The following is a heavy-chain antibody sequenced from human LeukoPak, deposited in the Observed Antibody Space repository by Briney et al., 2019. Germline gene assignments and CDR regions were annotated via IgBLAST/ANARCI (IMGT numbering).Heavy chain of an antibody. CDR2: INPDSGGT. Sequence: ASVTLSCTASGYTFTGFYLHWVRQAPGQGLEWMGWINPDSGGTKYAQKFQGRVTMTRDTSISTAYMELNKLRSDDTAMYYCARDGYYYGSGSYYNWFDHWGQGTLVTVSS. CDR3: ARDGYYYGSGSYYNWFDH. D-gene: IGHD3-10*01. V-gene: IGHV1-2*02. CDR1: GYTFTGFY. J-gene: IGHJ5*02.